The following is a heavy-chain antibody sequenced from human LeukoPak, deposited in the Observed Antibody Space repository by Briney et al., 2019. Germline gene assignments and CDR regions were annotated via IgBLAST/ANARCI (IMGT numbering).Heavy chain of an antibody. D-gene: IGHD1-26*01. CDR2: ISSNGGST. V-gene: IGHV3-64*01. Sequence: GGSLRLSCAASGFTFSSYAMHWVRRAPGKGLEYVSAISSNGGSTYYANSVKGRFTISRDNSKNTLYLQMGSLRADDMAVYYCARDHGATLFDSWGQGTLVTVSS. CDR3: ARDHGATLFDS. CDR1: GFTFSSYA. J-gene: IGHJ4*02.